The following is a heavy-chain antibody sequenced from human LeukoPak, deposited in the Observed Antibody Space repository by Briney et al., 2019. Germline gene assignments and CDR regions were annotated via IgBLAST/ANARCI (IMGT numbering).Heavy chain of an antibody. V-gene: IGHV3-30*04. Sequence: GRSLRLSCAASGFTFSSYAMHWVRQAPGKGLEWVAVISYDGSNKYYADSVKGQFTISRDNSKNTLYLQMNSLRAEDTAVYYCARDRSYGDYVWDFDYWGQGTLVTVSS. D-gene: IGHD4-17*01. CDR1: GFTFSSYA. CDR3: ARDRSYGDYVWDFDY. J-gene: IGHJ4*02. CDR2: ISYDGSNK.